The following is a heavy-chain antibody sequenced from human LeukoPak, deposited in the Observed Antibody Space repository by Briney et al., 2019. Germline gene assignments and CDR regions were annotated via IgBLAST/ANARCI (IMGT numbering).Heavy chain of an antibody. CDR2: IYYSGST. CDR1: GGSISSSSYY. Sequence: PSETLSLTCTVSGGSISSSSYYWGWIRQPPGKGLEWIWSIYYSGSTYYNPSLKSRVTISVGTSKNQFSLKLSSVTAADTAVYYCARGGGVSAGGNYYGSGSYPLQGAFDIWGQGTMVTVSS. V-gene: IGHV4-39*07. CDR3: ARGGGVSAGGNYYGSGSYPLQGAFDI. J-gene: IGHJ3*02. D-gene: IGHD3-10*01.